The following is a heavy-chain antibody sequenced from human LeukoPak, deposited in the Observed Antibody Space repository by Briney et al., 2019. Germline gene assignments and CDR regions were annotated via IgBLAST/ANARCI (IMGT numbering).Heavy chain of an antibody. CDR2: ISSTGNTI. CDR1: GFTFSNYE. D-gene: IGHD2-15*01. V-gene: IGHV3-48*03. CDR3: ARGLRASSAA. Sequence: GGSLRLSCAASGFTFSNYEMNWVRQAPGKGLEWVSYISSTGNTINYADPVKGRFTISRDNAKNSLYLQMNSLRAEDTAIYYCARGLRASSAAWGQGTLVTVSS. J-gene: IGHJ5*02.